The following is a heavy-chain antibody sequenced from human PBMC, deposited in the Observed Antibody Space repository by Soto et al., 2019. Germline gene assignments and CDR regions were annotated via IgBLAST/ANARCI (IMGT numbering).Heavy chain of an antibody. CDR3: AKAGYYYGSGSYWSLYYFDY. CDR2: ISGSGGST. CDR1: GFTFSSYA. V-gene: IGHV3-23*01. J-gene: IGHJ4*02. D-gene: IGHD3-10*01. Sequence: GGSLRLSCAASGFTFSSYAMSWVRQAPGKGLEWVSAISGSGGSTYYADSVKGRFTISRDNSKNTLYLQMNSLRAEDTAVYYCAKAGYYYGSGSYWSLYYFDYWGQGTIVTVYS.